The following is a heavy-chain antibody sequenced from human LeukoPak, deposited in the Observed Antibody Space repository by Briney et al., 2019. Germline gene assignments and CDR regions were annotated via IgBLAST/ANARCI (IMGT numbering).Heavy chain of an antibody. D-gene: IGHD6-19*01. CDR3: ARGSDNLGSGWYSY. CDR2: ISTSSSYI. V-gene: IGHV3-21*01. Sequence: PGGSLTLSCAASGLTFSSYSMSWVRQAPGKGLEWVSSISTSSSYIYYADSVKGRFNISRHNAKNSLYLQMNSLRAEDTALYYCARGSDNLGSGWYSYWGQGTLVTVSS. J-gene: IGHJ4*02. CDR1: GLTFSSYS.